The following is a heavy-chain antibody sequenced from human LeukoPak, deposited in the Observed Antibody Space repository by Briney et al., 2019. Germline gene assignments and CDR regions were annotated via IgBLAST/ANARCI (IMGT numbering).Heavy chain of an antibody. CDR2: IYSGGST. Sequence: GGSLRLSCAASGFTVSNNYMNWVRRAPGKGLEWVSLIYSGGSTYYADSVKGRFTISRDNSKNTLYLQMNSLRAEDTAVYYCAKARWGDYDFWSGSLIYYYYYMDVWGKGTTVTVSS. D-gene: IGHD3-3*01. V-gene: IGHV3-53*01. CDR1: GFTVSNNY. J-gene: IGHJ6*03. CDR3: AKARWGDYDFWSGSLIYYYYYMDV.